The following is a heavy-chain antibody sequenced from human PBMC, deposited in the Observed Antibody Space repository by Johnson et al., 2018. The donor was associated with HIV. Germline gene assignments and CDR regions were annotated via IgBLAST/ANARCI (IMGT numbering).Heavy chain of an antibody. CDR2: INWNSGST. Sequence: VQLVESGGGLVQPGRSLKLSCAASGFTFDDYGMSWVRQAPGQGPECVAVINWNSGSTGYADSVKGRFTISRDNTKNTLYLQMNSLRAEDTAVYYCAGVDIVAPGLGAFDIWGQGTMVTVSS. CDR3: AGVDIVAPGLGAFDI. CDR1: GFTFDDYG. J-gene: IGHJ3*02. V-gene: IGHV3-20*04. D-gene: IGHD5-12*01.